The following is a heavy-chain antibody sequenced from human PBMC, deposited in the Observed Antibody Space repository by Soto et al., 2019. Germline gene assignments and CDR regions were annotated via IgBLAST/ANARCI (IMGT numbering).Heavy chain of an antibody. D-gene: IGHD5-18*01. CDR2: IIPIFGTA. J-gene: IGHJ6*02. CDR3: ARGKVDTAMIGPGYYYYYGMDV. V-gene: IGHV1-69*06. CDR1: GGTFSSYA. Sequence: SVKVSCKASGGTFSSYAISWVRQAPGQGLEWMGGIIPIFGTANYAQKFQGRVTITADKSTSTAYMELSSLRSEDTAVYYCARGKVDTAMIGPGYYYYYGMDVWGQGTTVTVSS.